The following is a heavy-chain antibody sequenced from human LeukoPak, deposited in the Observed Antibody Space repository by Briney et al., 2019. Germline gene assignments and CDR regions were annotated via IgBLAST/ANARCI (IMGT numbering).Heavy chain of an antibody. J-gene: IGHJ6*02. CDR2: ISGSGGST. D-gene: IGHD2-15*01. CDR1: GFTFSSYA. CDR3: AKGPYCSGGSCYVSYYYYGMDV. Sequence: GGSLRLSCAASGFTFSSYAMSWVRQAPGKGLEWVSAISGSGGSTYYADSVKGRFTISRDNSKNTLYLQMNSLRAEDTAVYYRAKGPYCSGGSCYVSYYYYGMDVWGQGTTVTVSS. V-gene: IGHV3-23*01.